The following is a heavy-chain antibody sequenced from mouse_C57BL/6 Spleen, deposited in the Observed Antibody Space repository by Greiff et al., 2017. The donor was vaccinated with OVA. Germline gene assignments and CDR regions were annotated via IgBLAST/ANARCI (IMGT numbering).Heavy chain of an antibody. J-gene: IGHJ2*01. D-gene: IGHD2-3*01. CDR3: ARVVYDGPYFDY. V-gene: IGHV3-6*01. CDR2: ISYDGSN. Sequence: EVQLVESGPGLVKPSQSLSLTCSVTGYSITSGYYWNWIRQFPGNKLEWMGYISYDGSNNYNPSLKNRISITRDTSKNQFFLKLNSVTTEDTATYYCARVVYDGPYFDYWGQGTTLTVSS. CDR1: GYSITSGYY.